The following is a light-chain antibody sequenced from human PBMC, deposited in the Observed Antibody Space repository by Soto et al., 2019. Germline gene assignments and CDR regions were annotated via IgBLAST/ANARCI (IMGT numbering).Light chain of an antibody. CDR3: QQYNSYRT. CDR2: DAS. CDR1: QSISSW. Sequence: DIQMTQSPSTLSAYGGDRVSITCRASQSISSWLAWYQQKPGKAPKLLIYDASSLESGVPSRFSGSGSGTIFTLTISSLQPDDFATYYCQQYNSYRTLGQGTKVDIK. J-gene: IGKJ1*01. V-gene: IGKV1-5*01.